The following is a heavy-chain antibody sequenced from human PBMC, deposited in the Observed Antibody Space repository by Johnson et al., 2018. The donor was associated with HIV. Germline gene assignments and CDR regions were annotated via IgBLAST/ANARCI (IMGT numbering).Heavy chain of an antibody. J-gene: IGHJ3*01. Sequence: VQLVESGGGLVQPGGSLRLSCGASGFTVSGNYMSWVRQAPGKGLEWVSIIYSGGDTYYADSVKGRFTISRDNSNNTVNLQMNRLRVDDTAVDYCARDLSGYTYGYRHDVFDLWGQGTMVSVSS. CDR2: IYSGGDT. V-gene: IGHV3-66*01. CDR1: GFTVSGNY. CDR3: ARDLSGYTYGYRHDVFDL. D-gene: IGHD5-18*01.